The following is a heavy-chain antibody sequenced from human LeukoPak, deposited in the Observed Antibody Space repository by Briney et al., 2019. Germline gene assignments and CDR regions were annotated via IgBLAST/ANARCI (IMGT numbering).Heavy chain of an antibody. D-gene: IGHD6-13*01. CDR2: ISSSSSYI. Sequence: GGSLRLSCEDSGFTFSSYSMNWVRQAPGKGLEWVSSISSSSSYIYYADSVKGRFTISRDNAKNSLYLLMNSLRAEDTAVYYCARGVYSFDSWGQGTLVTVSS. CDR1: GFTFSSYS. V-gene: IGHV3-21*01. CDR3: ARGVYSFDS. J-gene: IGHJ4*02.